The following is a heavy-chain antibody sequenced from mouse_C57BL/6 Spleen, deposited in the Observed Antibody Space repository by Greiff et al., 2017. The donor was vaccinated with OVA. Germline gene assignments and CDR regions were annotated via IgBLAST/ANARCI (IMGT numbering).Heavy chain of an antibody. V-gene: IGHV14-4*01. D-gene: IGHD3-2*02. Sequence: EVMLVESGAELVRPGASVKLSCTASGFNIKDDYMHWVKQRPEQGLEWIGWIDPENGDTEYASKFQGKATITADTSSNTAYLQLSSLTSEDTAVYYCTRAKTAQATSAMDYWGQGTSVTVSS. CDR1: GFNIKDDY. CDR3: TRAKTAQATSAMDY. J-gene: IGHJ4*01. CDR2: IDPENGDT.